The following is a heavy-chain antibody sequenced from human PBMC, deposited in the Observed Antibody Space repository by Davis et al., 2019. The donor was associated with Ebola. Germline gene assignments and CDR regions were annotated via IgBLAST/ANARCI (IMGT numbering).Heavy chain of an antibody. CDR1: GFTFSSYA. J-gene: IGHJ6*02. Sequence: PGGSLRLSCAASGFTFSSYAMTWVRQVPGKGLEWVSDISSRDGTTYYADSVKGRFTISRDNSKNTLYLQMNSLRAEDTAVYYCAGIAARAYYYGMDVWGQGTTVTVSS. D-gene: IGHD6-6*01. CDR2: ISSRDGTT. V-gene: IGHV3-23*01. CDR3: AGIAARAYYYGMDV.